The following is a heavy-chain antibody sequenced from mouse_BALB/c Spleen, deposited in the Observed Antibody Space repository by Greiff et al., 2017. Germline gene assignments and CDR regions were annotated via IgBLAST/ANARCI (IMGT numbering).Heavy chain of an antibody. V-gene: IGHV5-6-4*01. CDR2: ISSGGSYT. D-gene: IGHD1-1*01. Sequence: DVMLVESGGGLVKPGGSLKLSCAASGFTFSSYTMSWVRQTPEKRLEWVATISSGGSYTYYPDSVKGRFTISRDNAKNTLYLQMSSLKSEDTAMYYCTREVYYGSRGYAMDYWGQGTSVTVSS. J-gene: IGHJ4*01. CDR3: TREVYYGSRGYAMDY. CDR1: GFTFSSYT.